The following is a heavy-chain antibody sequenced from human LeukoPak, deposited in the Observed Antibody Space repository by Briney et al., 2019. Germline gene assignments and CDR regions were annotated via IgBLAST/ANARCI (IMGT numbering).Heavy chain of an antibody. CDR3: VKSCANP. J-gene: IGHJ5*02. Sequence: GGSLRLSCVGSGITFNNPWMFWVRQAPGQGLVWVARINSDGSHTSYADSVEGRFTISRDNAKNTLVLQMNSVRAEDTGVYYCVKSCANPWGQGTVVTVS. CDR2: INSDGSHT. V-gene: IGHV3-74*01. D-gene: IGHD3-10*01. CDR1: GITFNNPW.